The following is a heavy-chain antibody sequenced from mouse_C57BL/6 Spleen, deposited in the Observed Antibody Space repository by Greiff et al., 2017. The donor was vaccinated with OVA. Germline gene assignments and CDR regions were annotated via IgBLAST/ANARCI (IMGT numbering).Heavy chain of an antibody. CDR3: ARESLYYDYDHV. D-gene: IGHD2-4*01. CDR2: IYPGDGDT. CDR1: GYAFSSSW. Sequence: QVQLQQSGPELVKPGASVKISCKASGYAFSSSWMNWVKQRPGKGLEWIGRIYPGDGDTNYNGKFKGKATLTADKSSSTAYMQLSSLTSEDSAVYFCARESLYYDYDHVWGTGTTVTVSS. J-gene: IGHJ1*03. V-gene: IGHV1-82*01.